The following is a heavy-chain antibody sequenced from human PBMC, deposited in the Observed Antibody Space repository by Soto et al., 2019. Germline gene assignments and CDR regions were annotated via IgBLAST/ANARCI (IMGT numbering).Heavy chain of an antibody. CDR3: XXXXXXXXXASDY. Sequence: QVPLVESGGGVVQPGRSLRLSCAXXXXXXSNHGMHXXXQAXXKGLEWVAVIWSDGNNRYYADSVKGRFTISRDNSKNTVYLQMNSLRAEDTAVXXXXXXXXXXXXASDYWGQGTLVTVSS. J-gene: IGHJ4*02. CDR1: XXXXSNHG. V-gene: IGHV3-33*01. CDR2: IWSDGNNR.